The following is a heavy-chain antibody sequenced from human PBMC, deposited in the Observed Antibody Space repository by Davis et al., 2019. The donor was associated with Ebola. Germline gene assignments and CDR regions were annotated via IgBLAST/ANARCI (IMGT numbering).Heavy chain of an antibody. Sequence: SETLSLTCAVSGGFVSSGGYSWNWIRQPPGKGLEWIGYYYYTGSTYYNPSLKSRVSISVDTSKNQFSLKLSSVTAADTAMYYCARRGTSSWYAGWFDPWGQGTLVTVSS. CDR2: YYYTGST. V-gene: IGHV4-61*08. D-gene: IGHD6-13*01. CDR3: ARRGTSSWYAGWFDP. J-gene: IGHJ5*02. CDR1: GGFVSSGGYS.